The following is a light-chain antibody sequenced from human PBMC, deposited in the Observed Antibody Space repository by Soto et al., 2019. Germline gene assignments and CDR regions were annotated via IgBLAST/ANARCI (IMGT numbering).Light chain of an antibody. Sequence: QSVLTQSPSASASRGASVKLTCTLSSGHSSYAIAWHQQQPEKGPRYLMNLDSDGGHSKGDGIPDRFSGSSSGAERYLTISSLQSEDEADYYCQTWGSGPVVFGGGTKVTVL. CDR3: QTWGSGPVV. J-gene: IGLJ2*01. CDR2: LDSDGGH. CDR1: SGHSSYA. V-gene: IGLV4-69*01.